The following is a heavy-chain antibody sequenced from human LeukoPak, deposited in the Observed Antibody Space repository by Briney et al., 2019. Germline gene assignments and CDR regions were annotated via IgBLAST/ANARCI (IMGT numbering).Heavy chain of an antibody. CDR1: GGTFSSYA. CDR2: IIPILGIA. D-gene: IGHD2-15*01. Sequence: SVKVSCKASGGTFSSYAISWVPQAPGQGLEWMGRIIPILGIANYAQKFQGRVTITADKSTSTAYMELSSLRSEDTAVYYCARITGYCSGGSCYYYYYGMDVWGQGTTVTVSS. V-gene: IGHV1-69*04. J-gene: IGHJ6*02. CDR3: ARITGYCSGGSCYYYYYGMDV.